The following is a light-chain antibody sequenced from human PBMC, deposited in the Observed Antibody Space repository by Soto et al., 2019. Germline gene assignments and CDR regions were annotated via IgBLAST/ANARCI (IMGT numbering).Light chain of an antibody. J-gene: IGLJ1*01. CDR1: NIGSNS. CDR3: QVWDSSSDHPGV. Sequence: SYELTQPPSVSVAPGQTARITCGGNNIGSNSVHWYQQKPGQAPVLVVYDDGDRPSGIPERFSGSNSGNTATLTISRVEAGDEADYYCQVWDSSSDHPGVFGSGTKLTVL. V-gene: IGLV3-21*02. CDR2: DDG.